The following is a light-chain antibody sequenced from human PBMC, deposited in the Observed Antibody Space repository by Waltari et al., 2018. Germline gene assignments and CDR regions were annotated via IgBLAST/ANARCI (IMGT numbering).Light chain of an antibody. Sequence: EIVMTQSPATLSVSPGERATLSCRASQSVNTNLAWYQRKPGQAPRLLISGASTRAPGIPSRFSGSGSGTDFTLTISSLQSEDLAVYYCHLRSNWRYTFGQGTKLEIK. J-gene: IGKJ2*01. CDR3: HLRSNWRYT. V-gene: IGKV3-15*01. CDR1: QSVNTN. CDR2: GAS.